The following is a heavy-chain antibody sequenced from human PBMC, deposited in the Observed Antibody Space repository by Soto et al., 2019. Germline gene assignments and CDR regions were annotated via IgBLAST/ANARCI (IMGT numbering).Heavy chain of an antibody. Sequence: GGSLRLSCAASGFTFSSYAMSWVRQAPGKGLEWVSAISGSGGSTYYADSVKGRFTISRDNSKNTLYLQMNSLRAEDTAVYYCAKLGPPYDFWSGYNDYWGQGTLVTVSS. D-gene: IGHD3-3*01. V-gene: IGHV3-23*01. CDR2: ISGSGGST. CDR3: AKLGPPYDFWSGYNDY. J-gene: IGHJ4*02. CDR1: GFTFSSYA.